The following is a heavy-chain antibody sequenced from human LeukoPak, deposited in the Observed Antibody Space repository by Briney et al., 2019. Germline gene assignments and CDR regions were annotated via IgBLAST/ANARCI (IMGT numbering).Heavy chain of an antibody. V-gene: IGHV4-59*01. CDR3: AGGGDSGGYYYPTFDY. CDR1: GGSISSYY. D-gene: IGHD3-22*01. CDR2: IYYSGST. Sequence: SETLSLTCTVSGGSISSYYWSWIRQPPGKGLEWIGYIYYSGSTNYNPSLKSRVTISVDTSKNQFSLKLNSVTAADTAVYYCAGGGDSGGYYYPTFDYWGQGTLVTVSS. J-gene: IGHJ4*02.